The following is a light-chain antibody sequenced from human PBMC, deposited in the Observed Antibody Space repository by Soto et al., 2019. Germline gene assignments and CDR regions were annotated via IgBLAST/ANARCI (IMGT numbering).Light chain of an antibody. Sequence: QSALTQPPSASGSPGQSVAISCTGTSSDVGAYNYVSWYQQHPGKAPKLMIYDVTKRPSGVPDRFSGSKSGNTASLTVSGLQAEDEADYYCSSYAGINNFGVFGGGTKLTV. CDR2: DVT. CDR3: SSYAGINNFGV. J-gene: IGLJ2*01. CDR1: SSDVGAYNY. V-gene: IGLV2-8*01.